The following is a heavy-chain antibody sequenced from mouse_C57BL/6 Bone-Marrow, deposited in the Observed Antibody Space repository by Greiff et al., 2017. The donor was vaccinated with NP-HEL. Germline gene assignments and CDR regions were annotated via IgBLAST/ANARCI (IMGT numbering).Heavy chain of an antibody. CDR3: ARRGYEFAY. CDR1: GYSFTGYY. V-gene: IGHV1-42*01. Sequence: EVQLQQSGPELVKPGASVKISCKASGYSFTGYYMNWVKQSPEKSLEWIGEINPSTGGTTYNQKFKAKATLTVDKSSSTVYMQLKSLTSEDSAVYYCARRGYEFAYWGQGTLVTVSA. J-gene: IGHJ3*01. CDR2: INPSTGGT. D-gene: IGHD2-2*01.